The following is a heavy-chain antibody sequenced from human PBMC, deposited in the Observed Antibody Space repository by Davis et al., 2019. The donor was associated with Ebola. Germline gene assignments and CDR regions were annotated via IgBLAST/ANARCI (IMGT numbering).Heavy chain of an antibody. CDR2: ISISGSTI. D-gene: IGHD2-21*01. J-gene: IGHJ4*02. CDR1: GFTFSSYE. V-gene: IGHV3-48*03. Sequence: PSETLSLTCAASGFTFSSYEMNWVRQAPGKGLEWVSYISISGSTIYYTDSVKGRFTISRDNAKNSLYLQMNTLRAEDTAVYYCARDIHYSKAADYWGQGTLVTVSS. CDR3: ARDIHYSKAADY.